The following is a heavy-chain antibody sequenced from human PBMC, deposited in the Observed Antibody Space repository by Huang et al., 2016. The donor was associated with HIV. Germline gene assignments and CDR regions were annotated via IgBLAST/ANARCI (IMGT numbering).Heavy chain of an antibody. CDR3: ATKTAGMDI. CDR2: IKHDESEK. Sequence: VESGGRSVQPGGSIKLSCVGSTFTFGAYWMSWVRQPPGKGREWVANIKHDESEKYYVDSVKGRFNISRDNARKVLFLEMDDLRVEDTAIYFCATKTAGMDIWGQGTTVTVSS. J-gene: IGHJ6*02. V-gene: IGHV3-7*01. D-gene: IGHD1-7*01. CDR1: TFTFGAYW.